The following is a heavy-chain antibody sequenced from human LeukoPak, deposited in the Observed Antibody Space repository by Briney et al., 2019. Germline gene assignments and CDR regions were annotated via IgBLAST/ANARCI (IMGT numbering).Heavy chain of an antibody. Sequence: PSETLSLTCTVSGGSISSSSYYWGWIRQPPGKGLEWIGSIYHSGSTYYNPSLKSRVTISVDTSKNQFSLKLSSVTAADTAVYYCARERTGYWFDPWGQGTLVTVSS. CDR2: IYHSGST. CDR1: GGSISSSSYY. CDR3: ARERTGYWFDP. J-gene: IGHJ5*02. V-gene: IGHV4-39*07.